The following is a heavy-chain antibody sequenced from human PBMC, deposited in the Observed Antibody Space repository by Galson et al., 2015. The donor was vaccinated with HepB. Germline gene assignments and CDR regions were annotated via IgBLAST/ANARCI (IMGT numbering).Heavy chain of an antibody. Sequence: SVKVSCKASGYTFTSYGISWVRQAPGQGLEWMGWISAYNGNTNYAQKLQGRVTMTTDTSTSTAYMELRSLRSDDTAVYYCARGRNYDILTGYYDNFNWFDPWGQGTLVTVSS. CDR1: GYTFTSYG. CDR2: ISAYNGNT. J-gene: IGHJ5*02. CDR3: ARGRNYDILTGYYDNFNWFDP. D-gene: IGHD3-9*01. V-gene: IGHV1-18*01.